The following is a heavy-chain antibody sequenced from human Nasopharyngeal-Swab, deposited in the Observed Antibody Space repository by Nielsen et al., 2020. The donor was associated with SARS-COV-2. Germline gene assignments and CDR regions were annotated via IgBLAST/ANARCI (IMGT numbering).Heavy chain of an antibody. D-gene: IGHD5-12*01. CDR1: GGSFSGYY. CDR2: INHNGST. V-gene: IGHV4-34*01. J-gene: IGHJ4*02. Sequence: SETLSLTCAVYGGSFSGYYWSWIRQPPGKGLEWIGEINHNGSTNYNPSLKSRVTISVDTSKNQFSLKLSSVTAADTAVYYCASVKLGPSGYDSFDYWGQGTLVTVSS. CDR3: ASVKLGPSGYDSFDY.